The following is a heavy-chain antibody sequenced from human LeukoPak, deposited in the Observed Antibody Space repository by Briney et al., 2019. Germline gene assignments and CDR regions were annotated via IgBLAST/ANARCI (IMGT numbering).Heavy chain of an antibody. V-gene: IGHV3-23*01. CDR1: GFTFSSYG. Sequence: GGALRLSCAASGFTFSSYGMSWVRQAPGKGLEWVSAMSGRGGSTYYADSVKGGFTISRDSSKNTLYLQMNSLRAENTAVYYCAKDVGSYGSGSVNRFDPWGQGTLVTVSS. J-gene: IGHJ5*02. CDR2: MSGRGGST. D-gene: IGHD3-10*01. CDR3: AKDVGSYGSGSVNRFDP.